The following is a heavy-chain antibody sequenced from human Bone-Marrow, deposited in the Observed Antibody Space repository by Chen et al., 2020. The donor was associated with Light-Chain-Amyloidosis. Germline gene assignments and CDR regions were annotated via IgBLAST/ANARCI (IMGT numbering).Heavy chain of an antibody. V-gene: IGHV4-4*07. CDR1: GGSVSSYY. J-gene: IGHJ6*02. Sequence: QVQLQESGPGLVKPSETLSLTCTVPGGSVSSYYWSWIRQPAGKGLEWIGRIYTSGSTNYNPARKSRVTMSVDTSKNQFSLKLSSVTAADTAVYYCARNVYDFWSGYYGMDVWGQGTTVTVSS. CDR3: ARNVYDFWSGYYGMDV. D-gene: IGHD3-3*01. CDR2: IYTSGST.